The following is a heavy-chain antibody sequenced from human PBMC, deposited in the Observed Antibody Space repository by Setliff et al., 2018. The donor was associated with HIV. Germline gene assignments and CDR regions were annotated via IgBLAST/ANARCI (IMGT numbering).Heavy chain of an antibody. V-gene: IGHV4-39*01. J-gene: IGHJ4*02. CDR2: IYYSGST. CDR3: ARQGGATPGP. D-gene: IGHD1-26*01. CDR1: GGSIRSSSYS. Sequence: PSETLSLTCTVSGGSIRSSSYSWGWIRQPPGKGLEWIGSIYYSGSTYYNPSLKSRVTISVDTSKNQFSLKLSSVTAADTAVYYCARQGGATPGPWGQGTLVTVSS.